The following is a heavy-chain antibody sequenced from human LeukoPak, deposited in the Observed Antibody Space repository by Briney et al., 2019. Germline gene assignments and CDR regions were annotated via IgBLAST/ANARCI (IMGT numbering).Heavy chain of an antibody. Sequence: GGSLRLSCAASGFTFSSYSINWVRQAPGKGLEWVSYISSSSSTIYYADSVKGGFTISRDNAKNSLYLQMNSLRTEDTAVYYCARDQVYDFWSGDFDYWGQGTLVTVSS. CDR2: ISSSSSTI. D-gene: IGHD3-3*01. CDR1: GFTFSSYS. CDR3: ARDQVYDFWSGDFDY. V-gene: IGHV3-48*01. J-gene: IGHJ4*02.